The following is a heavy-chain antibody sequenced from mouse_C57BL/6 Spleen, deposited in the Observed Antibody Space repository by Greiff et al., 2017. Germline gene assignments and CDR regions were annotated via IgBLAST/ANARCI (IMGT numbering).Heavy chain of an antibody. CDR1: GFSLTSYG. CDR3: ARSGNYGFSFAY. Sequence: VQLVESGPGLVQPSQSLSITCTVSGFSLTSYGVHWVRQSPGKGLEWLGVIWSGGSTDYNAAFISRLSISKDNSKSQVFFKMNSLQADDTAIYYCARSGNYGFSFAYWGQGTLVTVSA. V-gene: IGHV2-2*01. J-gene: IGHJ3*01. CDR2: IWSGGST. D-gene: IGHD2-1*01.